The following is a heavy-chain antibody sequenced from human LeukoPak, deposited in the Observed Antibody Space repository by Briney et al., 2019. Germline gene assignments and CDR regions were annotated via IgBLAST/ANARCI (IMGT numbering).Heavy chain of an antibody. J-gene: IGHJ4*02. Sequence: PGGSLRLSCAASGFTFSSYAMHWARQAPGKGLEWVAVISYDGSNKYYADSVRGRFTISRDNSKNTLYLQLNSLRDEDTAVYYCARETGVDNFWSGRQNLYYFDYWGQGTLVIVSS. V-gene: IGHV3-30-3*01. CDR1: GFTFSSYA. CDR2: ISYDGSNK. D-gene: IGHD3-3*01. CDR3: ARETGVDNFWSGRQNLYYFDY.